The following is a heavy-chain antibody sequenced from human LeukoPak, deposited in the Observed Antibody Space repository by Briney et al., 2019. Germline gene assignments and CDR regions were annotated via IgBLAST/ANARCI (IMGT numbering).Heavy chain of an antibody. CDR1: GSSIGSHY. CDR3: ARGPHIAAAGDFDY. J-gene: IGHJ4*02. D-gene: IGHD6-13*01. Sequence: SETLSLTCTVSGSSIGSHYWSWIRQPPGEGLECIGYTSYIGSTNYNPSLKSRVTISVDTSKNQFSLKLNSVTAADTAVYYCARGPHIAAAGDFDYWGQGTLVTVSS. V-gene: IGHV4-59*11. CDR2: TSYIGST.